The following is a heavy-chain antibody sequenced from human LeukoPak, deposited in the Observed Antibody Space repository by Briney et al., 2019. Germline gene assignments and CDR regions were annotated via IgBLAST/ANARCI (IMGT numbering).Heavy chain of an antibody. CDR2: ISYDGSNK. Sequence: GGSLRLSCAASGFTFSGYAMHWVRQAPGKGLEWVAVISYDGSNKYYADSVKGRFTTSRDNSKNTLYLQMNSLRAEDTAVYYCARDLGVEYYFDYWGQGTLVTVSS. V-gene: IGHV3-30-3*01. CDR1: GFTFSGYA. D-gene: IGHD1-26*01. CDR3: ARDLGVEYYFDY. J-gene: IGHJ4*02.